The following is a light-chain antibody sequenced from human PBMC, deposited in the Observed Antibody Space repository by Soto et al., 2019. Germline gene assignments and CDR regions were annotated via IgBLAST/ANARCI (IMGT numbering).Light chain of an antibody. CDR3: QSYDNNRSALCV. CDR1: SSNIGANYD. V-gene: IGLV1-40*01. J-gene: IGLJ1*01. Sequence: QSVLTQPPSVSGAPGQRVTISCTGSSSNIGANYDVHWYQQLPGTAPKLLIYGNSNRPSGVPDRFSGSKSGTSASLAITGLQAEDEADYYCQSYDNNRSALCVFGTGTKLTVL. CDR2: GNS.